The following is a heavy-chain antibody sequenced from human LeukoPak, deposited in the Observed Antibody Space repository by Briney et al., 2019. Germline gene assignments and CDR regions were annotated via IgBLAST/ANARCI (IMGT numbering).Heavy chain of an antibody. J-gene: IGHJ5*02. CDR3: AKYYYDTSSSWFDP. V-gene: IGHV3-23*01. CDR2: ISGSGEST. CDR1: GFTFISYA. D-gene: IGHD3-22*01. Sequence: PGGSLRLSCAASGFTFISYAMSWVRQAPGKGLEWVSGISGSGESTYYADSVKGRFTISRDNSKNTLYLQMNGLRVEDTAVYYCAKYYYDTSSSWFDPWGQGTLVTVSS.